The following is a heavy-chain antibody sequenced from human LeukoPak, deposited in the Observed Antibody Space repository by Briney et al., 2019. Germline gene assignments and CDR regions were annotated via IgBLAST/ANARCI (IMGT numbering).Heavy chain of an antibody. CDR1: GGSFSGYY. Sequence: SETLSLTCAVFGGSFSGYYWSWIRQPPGKGLEWIGEINRSGNTNYNASLKGRVSISVDTSKNQFSLKLSSVTAADTAVYYCARMGLPGPDYWGQGTLVTVSS. CDR3: ARMGLPGPDY. V-gene: IGHV4-34*01. CDR2: INRSGNT. J-gene: IGHJ4*02.